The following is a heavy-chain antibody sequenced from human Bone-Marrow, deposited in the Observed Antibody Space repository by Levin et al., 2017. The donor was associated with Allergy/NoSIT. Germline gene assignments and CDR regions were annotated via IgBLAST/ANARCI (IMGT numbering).Heavy chain of an antibody. CDR3: ARELFTGVSSSSPYSWFDP. V-gene: IGHV1-2*06. CDR1: GYTFTGYY. D-gene: IGHD6-6*01. CDR2: INPNSGGT. J-gene: IGHJ5*02. Sequence: ASVKVSCKASGYTFTGYYMHWVRQAPGQGLEWMGRINPNSGGTNYAQKFQGRVTMTRDTSISTAYMELSRLRSDDTAVYYCARELFTGVSSSSPYSWFDPWGQGTLVTVSS.